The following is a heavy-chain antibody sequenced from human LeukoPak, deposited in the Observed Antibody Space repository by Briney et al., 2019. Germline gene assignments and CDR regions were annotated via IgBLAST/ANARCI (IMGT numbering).Heavy chain of an antibody. CDR3: ARDFSRGALFRGVSFDY. CDR1: GFTFSSYS. J-gene: IGHJ4*02. V-gene: IGHV3-21*01. D-gene: IGHD3-10*01. Sequence: GGSLRLSCAASGFTFSSYSMNWVRQAPGKGLEWVSSISSSSSYIYYADSVKGRFTISRDNAKNSLYLQMNSLRAEDTAVYYCARDFSRGALFRGVSFDYWGQGTLVTVA. CDR2: ISSSSSYI.